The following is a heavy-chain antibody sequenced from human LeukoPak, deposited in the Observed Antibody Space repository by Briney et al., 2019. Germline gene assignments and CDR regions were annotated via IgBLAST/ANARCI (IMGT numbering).Heavy chain of an antibody. CDR2: ISSSSSYI. V-gene: IGHV3-21*01. CDR3: ARAPRSPGHYFDY. J-gene: IGHJ4*02. Sequence: GGSLRLSCAASGFTFSSYSTNWVRQAPGKGLEWVSSISSSSSYIYYADSVKGRFTISRDNAKNSLYLQMNSLRAEDTAVYYCARAPRSPGHYFDYWGQGTLVTVSS. CDR1: GFTFSSYS.